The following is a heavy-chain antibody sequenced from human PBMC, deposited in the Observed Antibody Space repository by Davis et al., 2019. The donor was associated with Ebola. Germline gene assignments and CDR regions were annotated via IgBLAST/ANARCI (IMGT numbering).Heavy chain of an antibody. Sequence: GGSLRLSCAASGFTFSSYSMNWVRQAPGKGLEWVSYISSSSSTIYYADSVKGRFTISRDNAKNSLYLQMNSLRAEDTAVYYCARDRRWELLKGFDYWGQGTLVTVSS. J-gene: IGHJ4*02. D-gene: IGHD1-26*01. V-gene: IGHV3-48*01. CDR2: ISSSSSTI. CDR1: GFTFSSYS. CDR3: ARDRRWELLKGFDY.